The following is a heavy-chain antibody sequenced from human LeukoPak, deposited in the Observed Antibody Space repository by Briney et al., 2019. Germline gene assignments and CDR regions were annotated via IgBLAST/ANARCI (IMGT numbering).Heavy chain of an antibody. CDR3: ARGGITMVRNDY. V-gene: IGHV3-23*01. Sequence: PGGSLRLSCAASGFTFGSYAMSWVRQAPGKGLEWVSAISYSGGTTYYADSVKGRFTISRDNSKNTLYLQMNSLRAEDTAVYHCARGGITMVRNDYWGQGTLVTVSS. D-gene: IGHD3-10*01. CDR1: GFTFGSYA. J-gene: IGHJ4*02. CDR2: ISYSGGTT.